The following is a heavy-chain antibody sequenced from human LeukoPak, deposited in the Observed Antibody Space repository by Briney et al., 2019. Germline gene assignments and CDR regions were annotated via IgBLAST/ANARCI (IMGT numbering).Heavy chain of an antibody. D-gene: IGHD2-15*01. CDR2: IYHSGST. Sequence: KTSGTLSLTCAVSGGSISSSNWWSWVRQPPGKGLEWIGEIYHSGSTNYNPSLKSRVTISVDKSKNQFSLKLSSVTAADTAVYYCATGGIPNSYYFDYWGQGTLVTVSS. CDR1: GGSISSSNW. V-gene: IGHV4-4*02. CDR3: ATGGIPNSYYFDY. J-gene: IGHJ4*02.